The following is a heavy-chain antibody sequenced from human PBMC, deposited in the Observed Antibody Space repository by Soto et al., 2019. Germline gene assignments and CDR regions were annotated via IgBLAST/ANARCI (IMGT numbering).Heavy chain of an antibody. D-gene: IGHD1-26*01. V-gene: IGHV3-30-3*01. CDR1: AVMLRPCA. CDR3: EREGLPENFSRGRYWPDP. J-gene: IGHJ5*02. CDR2: ISHDGRIE. Sequence: PGGYLRDSMGASAVMLRPCALLGVRQALGEGLEWVALISHDGRIEKYADSVKGRFTISRDNSKNTLYMQMDSLRLEDTGVYYCEREGLPENFSRGRYWPDPW.